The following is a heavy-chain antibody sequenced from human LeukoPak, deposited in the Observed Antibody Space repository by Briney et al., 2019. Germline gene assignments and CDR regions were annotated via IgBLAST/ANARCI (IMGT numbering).Heavy chain of an antibody. CDR2: IRNKANTYTT. V-gene: IGHV3-72*01. CDR1: GFTFSDHY. CDR3: AREGKGITLLRGVLTPRGYYYMDV. D-gene: IGHD3-10*01. J-gene: IGHJ6*03. Sequence: GGSLRLSCAASGFTFSDHYMDWVRQAPGKGLEWIGRIRNKANTYTTEYAASVKGRFTISRDDSKNSLYLQMNSLTTEDMAVYYCAREGKGITLLRGVLTPRGYYYMDVWGKGTTVTVSS.